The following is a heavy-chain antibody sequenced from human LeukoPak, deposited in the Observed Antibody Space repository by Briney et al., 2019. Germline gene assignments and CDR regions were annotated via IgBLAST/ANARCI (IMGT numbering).Heavy chain of an antibody. CDR1: GYTFTSYA. V-gene: IGHV1-69*05. J-gene: IGHJ5*02. CDR3: ARCHIAVAGIGYNWFDP. CDR2: IIPIFGTA. D-gene: IGHD6-19*01. Sequence: ASVKVSCKASGYTFTSYAISWVRQAPGQGLEWMGRIIPIFGTANYAQKFQGRVTITTDESTSTAYMELSSLRSEDTAVYYSARCHIAVAGIGYNWFDPWGQGTLVTVSS.